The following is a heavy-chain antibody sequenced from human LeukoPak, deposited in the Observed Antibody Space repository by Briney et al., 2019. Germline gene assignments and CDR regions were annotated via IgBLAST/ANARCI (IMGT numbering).Heavy chain of an antibody. Sequence: SETLSLTCTVSGGSISSYYWSWIRQPPGKGLEWIGYIYYSGSTKYNPSLKSRVTISVNTSKNQFSLKLSSVTAADTAIYFCARSTSSWSDPIDSWGQGTLVTVSS. V-gene: IGHV4-59*01. CDR2: IYYSGST. J-gene: IGHJ4*02. D-gene: IGHD2-2*01. CDR1: GGSISSYY. CDR3: ARSTSSWSDPIDS.